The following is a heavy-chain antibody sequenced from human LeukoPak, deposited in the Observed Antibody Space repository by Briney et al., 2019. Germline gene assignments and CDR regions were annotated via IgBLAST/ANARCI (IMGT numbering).Heavy chain of an antibody. D-gene: IGHD3-10*01. Sequence: GRSLRLSCAASRFTFSSYAMHWVSQAQGKGLEWVAVISYDGSNKYYADSVKGRFTISRDNSKNTLYLQMNSLRAEDTAVYYCASGLGDGWFDPWGQGTLVTVSS. CDR2: ISYDGSNK. J-gene: IGHJ5*02. V-gene: IGHV3-30-3*01. CDR3: ASGLGDGWFDP. CDR1: RFTFSSYA.